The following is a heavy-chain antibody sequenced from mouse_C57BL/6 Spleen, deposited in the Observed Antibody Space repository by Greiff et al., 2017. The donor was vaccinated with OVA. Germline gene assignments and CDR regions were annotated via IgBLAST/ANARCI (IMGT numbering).Heavy chain of an antibody. CDR1: GYTFTSYT. V-gene: IGHV1-4*01. CDR3: ARNWDWYFDV. J-gene: IGHJ1*03. CDR2: INPSSGYT. Sequence: QVQLQQSGAELARPGASVKMSCKASGYTFTSYTMHWVKQRPGQGLEWIGYINPSSGYTKYNQKFKDKATLTADKSSSTAYMQLSSLTSEDAAVYYCARNWDWYFDVWGTGTTVTVSS. D-gene: IGHD4-1*01.